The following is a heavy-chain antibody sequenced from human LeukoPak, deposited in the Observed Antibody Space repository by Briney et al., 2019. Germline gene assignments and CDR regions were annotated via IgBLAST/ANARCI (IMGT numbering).Heavy chain of an antibody. CDR3: ARAVADFDY. CDR2: INPDGGST. CDR1: GHTFTSYY. D-gene: IGHD6-19*01. J-gene: IGHJ4*02. Sequence: GASVKVSCKASGHTFTSYYMHWVRQAPGQGPEWMGVINPDGGSTSYAQKFQGRVTMTRDTSTSTVYMELSTLRSEDTAVYYCARAVADFDYWGQGTLVTVSS. V-gene: IGHV1-46*01.